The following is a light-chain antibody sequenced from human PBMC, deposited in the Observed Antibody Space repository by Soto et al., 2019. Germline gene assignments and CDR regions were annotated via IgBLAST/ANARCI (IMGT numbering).Light chain of an antibody. V-gene: IGKV3-20*01. J-gene: IGKJ1*01. Sequence: EIVLTQSPCTLSLSPGERSTLCGRASQSVSSNHLAWYQQKPGQAPRLLIYGGSSRATGIPVRFSGSGSETDFTLTITRLEPEDFAVYYCQQYSSSRTFGQGTKVDIK. CDR3: QQYSSSRT. CDR2: GGS. CDR1: QSVSSNH.